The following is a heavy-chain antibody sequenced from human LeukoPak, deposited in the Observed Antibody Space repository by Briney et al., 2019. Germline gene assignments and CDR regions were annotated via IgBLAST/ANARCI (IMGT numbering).Heavy chain of an antibody. CDR3: ARGGGAYAGWVHDY. D-gene: IGHD1-26*01. CDR2: IYYSGST. J-gene: IGHJ4*02. Sequence: PSETLSLTCTVSGGSISSYYWSWIRQPPGKGLEWIGYIYYSGSTNYNPSLKSRVTISVDTSKNQFSLKLSSVTAADTAVYYCARGGGAYAGWVHDYWGQGTLVTVSS. V-gene: IGHV4-59*12. CDR1: GGSISSYY.